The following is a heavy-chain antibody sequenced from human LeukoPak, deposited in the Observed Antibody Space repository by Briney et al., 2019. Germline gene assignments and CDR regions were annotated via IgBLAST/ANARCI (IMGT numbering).Heavy chain of an antibody. CDR1: DGSFNFYF. V-gene: IGHV4-34*01. D-gene: IGHD3-10*01. Sequence: ASETLSLTCTVSDGSFNFYFWHWIRQPPGEGLDWIGEIDNRGSTQYNPSLRSRVTISVDTSRNQFSLELTSVTAADTAVYFCARDSHSGFQWGQGTLVTVSS. CDR3: ARDSHSGFQ. J-gene: IGHJ4*02. CDR2: IDNRGST.